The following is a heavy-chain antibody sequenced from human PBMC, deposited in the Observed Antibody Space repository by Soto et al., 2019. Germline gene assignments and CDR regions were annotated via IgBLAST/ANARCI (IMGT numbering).Heavy chain of an antibody. J-gene: IGHJ4*02. D-gene: IGHD1-26*01. CDR2: ISGSGSNT. CDR3: ARDRATFDY. Sequence: PGGSLRLSCAASGFTFTSYAMSWVRLTPGKGLEWASAISGSGSNTFYADSVRGRFTISRDNSKNTVFLQMNNLRAEDTAVYFCARDRATFDYWGQGTRVTVSS. V-gene: IGHV3-23*01. CDR1: GFTFTSYA.